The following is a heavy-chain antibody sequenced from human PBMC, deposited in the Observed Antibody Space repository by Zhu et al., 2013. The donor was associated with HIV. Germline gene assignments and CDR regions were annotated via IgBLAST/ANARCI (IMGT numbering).Heavy chain of an antibody. Sequence: QVQLVQSGAEVKKPGSSVKVSCKGSGDSFSSYTISWVRQAPGHGLEWMGAIIPIFGPANYAQNFRGRVTITADESTNTAYMELSSLRSEDTALYYCARDLGAVGGTIGYGLDVWGQGDLSHRL. D-gene: IGHD3-16*01. CDR2: IIPIFGPA. J-gene: IGHJ6*02. CDR3: ARDLGAVGGTIGYGLDV. CDR1: GDSFSSYT. V-gene: IGHV1-69*01.